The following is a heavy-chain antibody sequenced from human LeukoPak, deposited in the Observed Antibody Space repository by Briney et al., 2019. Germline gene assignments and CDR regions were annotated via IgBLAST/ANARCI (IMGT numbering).Heavy chain of an antibody. Sequence: ASVKVSCKASGGTFSSYAISWVRQAPGQGLGWMGRIIPIFGIANYAQKFQGRVTITADKSTSTAYMELSSLRSEDTAVYYCARPGAYDSSGYYYGVFDYWGQGTLVTVSS. CDR3: ARPGAYDSSGYYYGVFDY. J-gene: IGHJ4*02. CDR2: IIPIFGIA. V-gene: IGHV1-69*04. CDR1: GGTFSSYA. D-gene: IGHD3-22*01.